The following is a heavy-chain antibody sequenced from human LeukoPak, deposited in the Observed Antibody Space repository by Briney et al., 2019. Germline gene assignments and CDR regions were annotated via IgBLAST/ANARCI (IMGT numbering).Heavy chain of an antibody. CDR2: ISAYNGNT. CDR3: ARDTAPLLLGY. J-gene: IGHJ4*02. Sequence: ASVKVSCKASGYTFTSYGISWVRQAPGQGLEWMGWISAYNGNTNYAQKLQGRVTMTRDTSISTAYMELSRLRSDDTAVYYCARDTAPLLLGYWGQGTLVTVSS. V-gene: IGHV1-18*01. CDR1: GYTFTSYG. D-gene: IGHD2-15*01.